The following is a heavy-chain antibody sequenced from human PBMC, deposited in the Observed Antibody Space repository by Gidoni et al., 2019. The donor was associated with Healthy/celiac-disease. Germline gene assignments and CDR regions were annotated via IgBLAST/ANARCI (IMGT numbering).Heavy chain of an antibody. Sequence: EVQLVESGGGLVKPGGSLRLSCAASGFTFSSYSMNWVRQAPGKGLEWVSSISSSSSYIYYADSVKGRFTISRDNAKNSLYLQMNSLRAEDTAVYYCSLGGVTDENYFDYWGQGTLVTVSS. D-gene: IGHD2-21*02. V-gene: IGHV3-21*01. CDR3: SLGGVTDENYFDY. CDR1: GFTFSSYS. CDR2: ISSSSSYI. J-gene: IGHJ4*02.